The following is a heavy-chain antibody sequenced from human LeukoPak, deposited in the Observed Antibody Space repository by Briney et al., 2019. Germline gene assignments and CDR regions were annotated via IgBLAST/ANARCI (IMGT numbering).Heavy chain of an antibody. J-gene: IGHJ2*01. CDR2: ISGSGGTT. CDR1: RFTFSSYF. D-gene: IGHD6-19*01. Sequence: PGGSLRLSCAASRFTFSSYFMSWVRQAPGKGLEWVSVISGSGGTTYYAVPVKGRFTISRDNSKNTLYLQMNSLRAEDTAVYYCAKDVPGGWWYFDLWGRGTLVTVSS. V-gene: IGHV3-23*01. CDR3: AKDVPGGWWYFDL.